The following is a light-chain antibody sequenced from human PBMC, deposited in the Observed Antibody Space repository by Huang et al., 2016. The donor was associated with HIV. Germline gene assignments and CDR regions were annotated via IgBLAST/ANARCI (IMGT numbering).Light chain of an antibody. Sequence: DVQMTQSPSSLSASVGDTVNITCRTSQRIGIHLNWYQHRPGIAPKLLIYVSSTLQNGAPTRVSGSGSGTDFTLTITSLQPEDFATYYCQHSYTTLGYTFGQGTKLEIK. CDR2: VSS. J-gene: IGKJ2*01. CDR3: QHSYTTLGYT. CDR1: QRIGIH. V-gene: IGKV1-39*01.